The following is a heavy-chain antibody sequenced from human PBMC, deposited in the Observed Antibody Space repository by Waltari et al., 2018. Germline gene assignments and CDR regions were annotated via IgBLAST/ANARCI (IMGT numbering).Heavy chain of an antibody. D-gene: IGHD4-17*01. CDR1: GGSISSGDYY. CDR2: IYYSGST. Sequence: QVQLQESGPGLVKPSQTLSLTCTFSGGSISSGDYYWIWIRRPPGTGLEWIGYIYYSGSTYYNPSLKSRVTISVDTSKNQFSLKLSSVTAADTAVYSCARDLRDYAHFDYWGQGTLVTVSS. J-gene: IGHJ4*02. CDR3: ARDLRDYAHFDY. V-gene: IGHV4-30-4*08.